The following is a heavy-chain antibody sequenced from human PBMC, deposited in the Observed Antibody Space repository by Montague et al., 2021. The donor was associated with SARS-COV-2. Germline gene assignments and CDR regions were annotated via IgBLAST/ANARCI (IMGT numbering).Heavy chain of an antibody. J-gene: IGHJ3*02. CDR3: ERETMTADAFDI. Sequence: SETLSLTCTVSGASVGSSGWGWIRKSPGKGLEWIGYFYSVGSTDYNHSLKSRATISRDTSKNQFSLKVRSVTAADTDVYYCERETMTADAFDIRGQGTMVTVSS. V-gene: IGHV4-59*02. D-gene: IGHD1-14*01. CDR1: GASVGSSG. CDR2: FYSVGST.